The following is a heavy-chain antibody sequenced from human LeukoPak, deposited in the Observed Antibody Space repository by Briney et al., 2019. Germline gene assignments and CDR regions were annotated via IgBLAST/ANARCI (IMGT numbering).Heavy chain of an antibody. J-gene: IGHJ4*02. CDR3: AKLGVTRTTVEY. D-gene: IGHD1-14*01. CDR2: IYHSGRT. V-gene: IGHV4-30-2*01. Sequence: SQTLSLTCTVSGGSISSGGHYWSWIRQPPGKGLEWIGNIYHSGRTYYNQSLKNRVTISVDRSKTQFSLKLSSVTAADTAVYYCAKLGVTRTTVEYWGQGTLVTVSS. CDR1: GGSISSGGHY.